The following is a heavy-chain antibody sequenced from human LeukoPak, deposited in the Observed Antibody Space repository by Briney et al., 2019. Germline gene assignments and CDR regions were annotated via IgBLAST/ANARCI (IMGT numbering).Heavy chain of an antibody. CDR2: VNSAGSNT. J-gene: IGHJ6*03. Sequence: GGSLKLCCTPSGLTLSRSWKHCAHRATGGGQVWLSRVNSAGSNTGRGDRVKGRFTISRDNTKNTLYMQMSSLRAEDTAVYYCARDQPWRLRQLYYYYMDGWGKGTTVTVS. V-gene: IGHV3-74*01. D-gene: IGHD6-25*01. CDR3: ARDQPWRLRQLYYYYMDG. CDR1: GLTLSRSW.